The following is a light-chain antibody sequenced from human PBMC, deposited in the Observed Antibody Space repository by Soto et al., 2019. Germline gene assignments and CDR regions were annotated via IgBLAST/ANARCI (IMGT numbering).Light chain of an antibody. V-gene: IGKV1-5*01. J-gene: IGKJ1*01. CDR2: YAY. CDR1: QSISSW. Sequence: DIQMTESPSTLSASVGDRVTITCRASQSISSWLAWHQQKPGKAPKLLISYAYSLQSGVPSRFRASGSGTEFTLSIGRLQPDNIDTYSCQQYNSYSWTFGQGTKVDIK. CDR3: QQYNSYSWT.